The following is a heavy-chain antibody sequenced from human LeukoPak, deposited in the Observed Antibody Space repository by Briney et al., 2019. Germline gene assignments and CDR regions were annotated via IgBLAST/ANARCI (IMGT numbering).Heavy chain of an antibody. J-gene: IGHJ5*02. CDR2: ISPSTSTK. CDR3: ATDGANSSSWYFFNWFDP. D-gene: IGHD6-13*01. V-gene: IGHV3-48*04. CDR1: GFTFSSYA. Sequence: GGSLRLSCAASGFTFSSYAMSWVRQAPGKGLEWISYISPSTSTKYYADSVKGRFTISRDNAKNSLYLQMNSLRAEDTAVYYCATDGANSSSWYFFNWFDPWGQGTLVTVSS.